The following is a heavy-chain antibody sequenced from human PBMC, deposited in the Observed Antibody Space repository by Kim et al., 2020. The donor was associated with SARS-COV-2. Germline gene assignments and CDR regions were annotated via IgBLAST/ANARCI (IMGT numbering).Heavy chain of an antibody. V-gene: IGHV3-30*02. Sequence: AASLLGRFTISRDNSKTSLYLQMNSLRAEDTAVYYCAKPGSVSYYDAVDIWGQGTMVTVSS. J-gene: IGHJ3*02. CDR3: AKPGSVSYYDAVDI. D-gene: IGHD3-10*01.